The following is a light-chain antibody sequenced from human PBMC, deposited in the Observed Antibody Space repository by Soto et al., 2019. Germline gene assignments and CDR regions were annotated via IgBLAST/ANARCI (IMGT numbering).Light chain of an antibody. V-gene: IGKV1-39*01. CDR2: ATS. J-gene: IGKJ1*01. Sequence: DIQMTQSPTSLSASVGDRVTITCRASQNIRSYLNWYQQIPGKAPNLLIYATSILQTGFPSRFSGSGTGTDFTLTINGLQPEDFATYYCQQGYTTRWTFGQGTKVESK. CDR1: QNIRSY. CDR3: QQGYTTRWT.